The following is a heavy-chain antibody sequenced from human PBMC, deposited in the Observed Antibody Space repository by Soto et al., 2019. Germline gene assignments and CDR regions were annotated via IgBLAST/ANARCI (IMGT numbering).Heavy chain of an antibody. V-gene: IGHV6-1*01. CDR3: ASAYYDFWSGSPQNYAMDV. J-gene: IGHJ6*02. CDR1: GDSVSSNSAA. D-gene: IGHD3-3*01. Sequence: PSQTLSLTCAISGDSVSSNSAAWNWIRQSPSRGLEWLGRTYYRSKWYNDYAASVKSRITINPDTSKNQFSLQLNSVTPEDTAVYYCASAYYDFWSGSPQNYAMDVWGQGTTVTVSS. CDR2: TYYRSKWYN.